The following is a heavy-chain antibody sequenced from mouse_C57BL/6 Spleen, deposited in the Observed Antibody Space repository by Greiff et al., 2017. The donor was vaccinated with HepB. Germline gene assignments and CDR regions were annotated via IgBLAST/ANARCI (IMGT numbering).Heavy chain of an antibody. D-gene: IGHD2-3*01. Sequence: VKLMESGPELVKPGASVKISCKASGYAFSSSWMNWVKQRPGKGLEWIGRIYPGDGDTNYNGKFKGKATLTADKSSSTAYMQLSSLTSEDSAVYFCARTDDGYYFDYWGQGTILTVSS. J-gene: IGHJ2*01. CDR1: GYAFSSSW. V-gene: IGHV1-82*01. CDR2: IYPGDGDT. CDR3: ARTDDGYYFDY.